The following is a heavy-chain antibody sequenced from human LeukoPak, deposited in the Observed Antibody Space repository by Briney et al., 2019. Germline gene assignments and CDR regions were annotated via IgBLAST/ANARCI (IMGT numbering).Heavy chain of an antibody. V-gene: IGHV4-34*01. CDR1: GGSFSGYY. Sequence: SETLSLTCAVYGGSFSGYYWSWVRQPPGKGLEWIGEINHRGSTNYNPYLKSRVTISVDTSKNQFSLKLSSVTAADTAVYYCARERFYGSGSYYMDYWGQGTLVTVSS. D-gene: IGHD3-10*01. CDR2: INHRGST. J-gene: IGHJ4*02. CDR3: ARERFYGSGSYYMDY.